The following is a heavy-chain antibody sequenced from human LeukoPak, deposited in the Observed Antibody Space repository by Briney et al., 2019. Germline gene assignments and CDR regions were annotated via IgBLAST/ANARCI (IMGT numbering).Heavy chain of an antibody. CDR1: GGSFSGYY. CDR3: ARGRFLEWLYWFDP. J-gene: IGHJ5*02. CDR2: INHSGST. D-gene: IGHD3-3*01. Sequence: SETLSLTCAVYGGSFSGYYWSWNRQPPGKGLEWIGEINHSGSTNYNPSLKSRVTISVDTSKNQFSLKLSSVTAADTAVYYCARGRFLEWLYWFDPWGQGTLVTVSS. V-gene: IGHV4-34*01.